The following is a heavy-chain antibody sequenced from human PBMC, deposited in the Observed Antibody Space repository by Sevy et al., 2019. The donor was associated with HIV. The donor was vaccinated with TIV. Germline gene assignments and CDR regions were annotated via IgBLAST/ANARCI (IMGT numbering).Heavy chain of an antibody. CDR3: ATTKDYYDSGGGPFDY. D-gene: IGHD3-22*01. V-gene: IGHV1-24*01. CDR2: FDPKDGEK. J-gene: IGHJ4*02. CDR1: GYTLTELS. Sequence: ASVKVSCKVSGYTLTELSMHWVRQAPGKGLEWMGSFDPKDGEKIYAQKLQGRVTMTEVTSADTAYMKRSSLGSEDTTADFCATTKDYYDSGGGPFDYWGQGTLVTVSS.